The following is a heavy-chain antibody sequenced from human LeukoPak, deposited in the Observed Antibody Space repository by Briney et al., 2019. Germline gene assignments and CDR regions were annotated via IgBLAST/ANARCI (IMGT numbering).Heavy chain of an antibody. CDR2: ISGSGGST. D-gene: IGHD2-15*01. CDR1: GFTLNSYA. Sequence: PGGSLRLSCAASGFTLNSYAMSWVRQAPAKGLEWVSAISGSGGSTYYADSAKGRFTISRDNSKNTLYLQMNSLRAEDTAVYYCAKCGTVKDYYFDYWGQGTLVTVSS. V-gene: IGHV3-23*01. J-gene: IGHJ4*02. CDR3: AKCGTVKDYYFDY.